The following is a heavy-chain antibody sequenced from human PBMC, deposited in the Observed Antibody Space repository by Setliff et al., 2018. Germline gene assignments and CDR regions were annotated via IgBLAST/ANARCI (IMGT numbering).Heavy chain of an antibody. CDR2: IHYSGST. CDR3: ARLALTGYDTSGYYYALDYYYYMDV. D-gene: IGHD3-22*01. Sequence: SETLSLTCTVSGGSISTSSYYWGWIRQPPGKGLEWIGSIHYSGSTYYSPSLKSRVTISVDTSKNQFSLRLTSVTAADTAVYFCARLALTGYDTSGYYYALDYYYYMDVWGKGTTVTVSS. V-gene: IGHV4-39*01. J-gene: IGHJ6*03. CDR1: GGSISTSSYY.